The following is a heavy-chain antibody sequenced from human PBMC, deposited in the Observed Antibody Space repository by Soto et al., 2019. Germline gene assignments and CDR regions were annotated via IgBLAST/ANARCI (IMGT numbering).Heavy chain of an antibody. V-gene: IGHV4-34*01. Sequence: SETLSLTCAVYGGSFSGYYWSWIRQPPGKGLEWIGEINHSGSTNYNPSLKSRVTISVDTSKNQFSLKLSSVTAADTAVYYCASYEYRSSLYGMDVWGQGTTXTVSS. D-gene: IGHD6-6*01. J-gene: IGHJ6*02. CDR1: GGSFSGYY. CDR3: ASYEYRSSLYGMDV. CDR2: INHSGST.